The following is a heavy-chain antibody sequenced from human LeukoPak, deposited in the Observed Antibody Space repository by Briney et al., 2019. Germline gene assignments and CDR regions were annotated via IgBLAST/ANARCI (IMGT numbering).Heavy chain of an antibody. Sequence: SETLSLTCAVSGGSISCGSYSWSWIRQPPGKGLEWIGYIYYSGSTNYNPSLKSRVTISVDTSKNQFSLKLSAVTAADTAVYYCARGAPMTTVTTRTKGAFDIWGQGTMVTVSS. CDR1: GGSISCGSYS. V-gene: IGHV4-61*01. D-gene: IGHD4-17*01. CDR3: ARGAPMTTVTTRTKGAFDI. J-gene: IGHJ3*02. CDR2: IYYSGST.